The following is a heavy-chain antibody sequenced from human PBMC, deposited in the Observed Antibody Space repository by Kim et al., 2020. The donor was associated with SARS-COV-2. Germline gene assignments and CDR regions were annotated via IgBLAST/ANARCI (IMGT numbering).Heavy chain of an antibody. CDR2: IYTSGST. CDR3: ASLGAWFDP. J-gene: IGHJ5*02. CDR1: GGSISSGSYY. Sequence: SETLSLTCTVSGGSISSGSYYWSWIRQPAGKGLEWIGRIYTSGSTNYNPSLKSRVTISVDTSKNQFSPELSSVTAADTAVYYCASLGAWFDPGGQETLDTVSS. V-gene: IGHV4-61*02.